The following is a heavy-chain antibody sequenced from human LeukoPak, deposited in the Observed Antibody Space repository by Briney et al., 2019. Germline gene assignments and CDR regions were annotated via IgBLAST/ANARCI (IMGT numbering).Heavy chain of an antibody. V-gene: IGHV3-7*01. CDR2: IKDDGSEK. Sequence: GGSVRLSCAASGFTFSGSWMTWVRQVPGKGLEWVASIKDDGSEKYYVDSVRGRFTISRDNAKNSLSLQMNSLRAEDTSIYFCASGLTALYWGEGTLVTVSS. CDR3: ASGLTALY. J-gene: IGHJ4*02. CDR1: GFTFSGSW. D-gene: IGHD3/OR15-3a*01.